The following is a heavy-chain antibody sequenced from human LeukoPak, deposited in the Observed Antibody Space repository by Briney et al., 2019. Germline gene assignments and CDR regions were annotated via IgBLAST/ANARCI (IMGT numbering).Heavy chain of an antibody. V-gene: IGHV4-4*07. Sequence: SETPSLTCTVSGGSISSYYWSWIRQPPGKGLEWIGRIYTSGSTNYNPSLKSRVTMSVDTSKNQFSLKLSSVTAADTAVYYCARSPRDYYYDSSKFDYWGQGTLVTVSS. CDR2: IYTSGST. D-gene: IGHD3-22*01. CDR3: ARSPRDYYYDSSKFDY. J-gene: IGHJ4*02. CDR1: GGSISSYY.